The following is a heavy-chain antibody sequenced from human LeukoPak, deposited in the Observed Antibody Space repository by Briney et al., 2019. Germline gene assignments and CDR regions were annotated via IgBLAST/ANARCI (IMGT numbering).Heavy chain of an antibody. J-gene: IGHJ4*02. CDR1: GGSISSYY. CDR2: IYYSGST. Sequence: PSETLSLTCTVSGGSISSYYWSWIRQPPGKGLEWIGYIYYSGSTNYNPSLKSRVTISVDTSKNQFSLKLSSVTAADTAVYYCARTFARTTVDYWGQGTLVTVSS. V-gene: IGHV4-59*01. D-gene: IGHD1-7*01. CDR3: ARTFARTTVDY.